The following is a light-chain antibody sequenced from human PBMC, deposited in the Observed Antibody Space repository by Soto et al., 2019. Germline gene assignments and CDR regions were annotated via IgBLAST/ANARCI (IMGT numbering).Light chain of an antibody. Sequence: DIQMTQSLSTLSAYVGDRVTITCRASQSISSWLAWYQQKPGKAPKLLIYDASSLESGVPSRFSGSGSGTEFTLTISSLQPDDFASYYCQQYNTYPWTFGQGTKVAIK. CDR3: QQYNTYPWT. CDR1: QSISSW. CDR2: DAS. V-gene: IGKV1-5*01. J-gene: IGKJ1*01.